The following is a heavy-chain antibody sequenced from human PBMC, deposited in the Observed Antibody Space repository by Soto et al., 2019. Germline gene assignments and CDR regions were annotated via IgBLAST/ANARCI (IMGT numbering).Heavy chain of an antibody. V-gene: IGHV2-26*01. D-gene: IGHD6-19*01. Sequence: HVTLKESGPVLVKPTETLTLTCTVSGFSLSNGKVGVSWIRQPPGKALEWLAHIFSNDEKSYRTSLKSRLTISEDTSKSPVVLTMTNVDPLDTATYYCARILFGRSVAGGYFYMDVWGKGTTVTVSS. CDR2: IFSNDEK. CDR3: ARILFGRSVAGGYFYMDV. CDR1: GFSLSNGKVG. J-gene: IGHJ6*03.